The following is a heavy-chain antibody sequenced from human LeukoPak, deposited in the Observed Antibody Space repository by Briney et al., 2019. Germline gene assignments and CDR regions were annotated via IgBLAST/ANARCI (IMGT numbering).Heavy chain of an antibody. V-gene: IGHV3-30-3*01. J-gene: IGHJ5*02. CDR1: GFTFSSYA. CDR3: ARVNYYDSSGYYWFDP. Sequence: GGSLRLSCAASGFTFSSYAMHWVRQAPGKVLEWVAVISYDGSNKYYADSVKGRFTISRDNSKNTLYLQMNSLRAEDTAVYYCARVNYYDSSGYYWFDPWGQGTLVTVSS. CDR2: ISYDGSNK. D-gene: IGHD3-22*01.